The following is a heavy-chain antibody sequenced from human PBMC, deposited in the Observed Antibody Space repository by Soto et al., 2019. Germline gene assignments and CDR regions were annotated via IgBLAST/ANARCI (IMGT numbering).Heavy chain of an antibody. CDR3: ARDSGVDTAIYYFRMDV. V-gene: IGHV1-18*04. CDR1: GYTFTSYG. Sequence: ASVKVSCKASGYTFTSYGISWVRQAPGQGLEWMGWISAYNGNTNYAQKLQGRVTMTTDTSTSTAYMELRSLRSDDTAVYYCARDSGVDTAIYYFRMDVWGQGTTVTVSS. J-gene: IGHJ6*02. CDR2: ISAYNGNT. D-gene: IGHD5-18*01.